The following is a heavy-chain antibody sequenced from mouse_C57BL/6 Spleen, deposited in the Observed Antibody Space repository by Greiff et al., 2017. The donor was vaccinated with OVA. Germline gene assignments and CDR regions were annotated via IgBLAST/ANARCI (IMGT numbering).Heavy chain of an antibody. J-gene: IGHJ1*03. Sequence: SGPELVKPGASVKMSCKASGYTFTDYNMHWVKQSHGKSLEWIGYINPNNGGTSYNQKFKGKATLTVNKSSSTAYMELRSLTSEDSAVYYCAREGGMNFDVWGTGTTVTVSS. V-gene: IGHV1-22*01. CDR3: AREGGMNFDV. CDR1: GYTFTDYN. CDR2: INPNNGGT.